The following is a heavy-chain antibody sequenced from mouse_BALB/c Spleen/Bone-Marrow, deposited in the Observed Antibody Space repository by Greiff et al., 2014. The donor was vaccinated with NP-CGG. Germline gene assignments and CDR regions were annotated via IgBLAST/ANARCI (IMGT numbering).Heavy chain of an antibody. Sequence: VQLQQPGPELVKPGASVKMSCKASGYTFTSYVMHWVKQKPGQGLEWIGYINPYNDGTTYNEKFKGKATLTSDKSSSTAYMELSSLTSVDSAVYYCARGNYYDYDYFDYWGQGTTLTVSS. V-gene: IGHV1-14*01. CDR1: GYTFTSYV. J-gene: IGHJ2*01. CDR3: ARGNYYDYDYFDY. D-gene: IGHD2-4*01. CDR2: INPYNDGT.